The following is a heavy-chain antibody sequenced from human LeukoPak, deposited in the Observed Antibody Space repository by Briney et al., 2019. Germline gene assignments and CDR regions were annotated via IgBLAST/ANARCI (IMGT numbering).Heavy chain of an antibody. Sequence: GASVKVSCKASGGTFSSYAISWVRQAPGQGLEWMGGIIPIFGTANYAQKFQGRVTITADESTSTAYMELRSLRSDDTAVYYCAREYCSGGSCYQGDWGQGTLVTVSS. V-gene: IGHV1-69*13. D-gene: IGHD2-15*01. CDR1: GGTFSSYA. J-gene: IGHJ4*02. CDR2: IIPIFGTA. CDR3: AREYCSGGSCYQGD.